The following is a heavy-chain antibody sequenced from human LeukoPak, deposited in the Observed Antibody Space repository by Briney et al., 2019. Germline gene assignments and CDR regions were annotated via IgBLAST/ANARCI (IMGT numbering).Heavy chain of an antibody. Sequence: SVTLSLTCTVSGYSISSGYYWGWIRQPPGKGLEWIGSISHSGSTYYNPSLKSRVTISVDTSKNHFSLKLVSVTAADTAVYYCARGAYADYWGQGTLVTVSS. CDR2: ISHSGST. D-gene: IGHD2-21*01. V-gene: IGHV4-38-2*02. CDR3: ARGAYADY. J-gene: IGHJ4*02. CDR1: GYSISSGYY.